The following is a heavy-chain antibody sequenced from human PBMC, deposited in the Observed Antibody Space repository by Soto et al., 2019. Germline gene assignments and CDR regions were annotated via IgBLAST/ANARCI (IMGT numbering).Heavy chain of an antibody. CDR3: ARLLYDFWSGYYRRGPLDV. CDR1: GFTFSSYS. D-gene: IGHD3-3*01. CDR2: ISSSSSTI. V-gene: IGHV3-48*02. J-gene: IGHJ6*02. Sequence: EVQLVESGGGLVQPGGSLRLSCAASGFTFSSYSMNWVRQAPGKGLEWVSYISSSSSTIYYADSVKGRFTISRDNAKNSLYLQMNSLGDENTAVYYCARLLYDFWSGYYRRGPLDVWGQGTTVTVSS.